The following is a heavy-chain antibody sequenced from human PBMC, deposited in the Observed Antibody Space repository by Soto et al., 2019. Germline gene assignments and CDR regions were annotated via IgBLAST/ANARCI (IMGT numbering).Heavy chain of an antibody. V-gene: IGHV3-23*01. Sequence: GXSLRHTFAAAECVFRGDRIISVTQAPGKGLEWVSAISGSGGSTYYADSVKGRFTISRDNSKNTLYLQMNSLRAEETAVYYCAKVITMIVVVEDAFDIWGQGTMVTVSS. CDR3: AKVITMIVVVEDAFDI. D-gene: IGHD3-22*01. CDR1: ECVFRGDR. J-gene: IGHJ3*02. CDR2: ISGSGGST.